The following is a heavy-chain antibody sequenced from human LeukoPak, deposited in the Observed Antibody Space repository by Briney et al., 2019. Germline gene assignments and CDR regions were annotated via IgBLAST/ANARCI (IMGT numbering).Heavy chain of an antibody. CDR3: ARGRVTTRDDY. CDR1: GGSISSGSYY. Sequence: SETLSLTCTVSGGSISSGSYYWSWIRQPAGTGLEWIGRIYTSGSTNYNPSLKSRVTISVDTSKNQFSLKLSSVTAADTAVYYCARGRVTTRDDYWGQGTLVTVSS. CDR2: IYTSGST. J-gene: IGHJ4*02. V-gene: IGHV4-61*02. D-gene: IGHD4-17*01.